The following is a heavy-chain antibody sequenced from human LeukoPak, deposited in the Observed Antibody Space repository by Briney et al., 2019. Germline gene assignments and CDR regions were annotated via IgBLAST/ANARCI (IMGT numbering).Heavy chain of an antibody. CDR1: GGSISSSSYY. CDR3: ARTYYDFWSGYRPDY. CDR2: IYYSGST. V-gene: IGHV4-39*01. D-gene: IGHD3-3*01. Sequence: ASETLSLTCTVSGGSISSSSYYWGWIRQPPGKGLEWIGSIYYSGSTYYNPSLKSRVTISVDTSKNQFSLKLSSVTAADTAVYYCARTYYDFWSGYRPDYWGQGPLVTVSS. J-gene: IGHJ4*02.